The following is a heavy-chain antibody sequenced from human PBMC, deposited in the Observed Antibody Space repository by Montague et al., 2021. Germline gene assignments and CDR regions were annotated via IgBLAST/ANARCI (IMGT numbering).Heavy chain of an antibody. V-gene: IGHV4-31*03. J-gene: IGHJ3*02. CDR3: ARVTDSSGYYWGAFDI. D-gene: IGHD3-22*01. CDR2: IYYRGST. CDR1: GGSISSGGYY. Sequence: TLSLTCTVSGGSISSGGYYRSWIRQHPGKGLEWIGYIYYRGSTYYNPSLKSRVSISVDTSKNQFSLKLSSVTAADTAVYYCARVTDSSGYYWGAFDIWGQGTVVTVSS.